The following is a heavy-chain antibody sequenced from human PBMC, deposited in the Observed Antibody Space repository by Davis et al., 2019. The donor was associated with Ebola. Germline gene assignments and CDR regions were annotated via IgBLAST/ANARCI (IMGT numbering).Heavy chain of an antibody. D-gene: IGHD5-18*01. CDR1: GYSFTSYW. CDR2: IYPGDSDV. J-gene: IGHJ4*02. CDR3: ARQNNEGYSYGTLDF. V-gene: IGHV5-51*01. Sequence: TVSCKGSGYSFTSYWIGWVRQMPGKGLQWVGIIYPGDSDVRYSPSFQGQVTISADKSISTAYLQWSSLKASDTAMYYCARQNNEGYSYGTLDFWGQGTLVTVSS.